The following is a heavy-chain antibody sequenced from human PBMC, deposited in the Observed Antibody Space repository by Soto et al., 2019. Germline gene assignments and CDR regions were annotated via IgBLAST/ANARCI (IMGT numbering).Heavy chain of an antibody. J-gene: IGHJ1*01. CDR2: LIPILGTA. V-gene: IGHV1-69*12. D-gene: IGHD5-18*01. CDR3: ERGAQYTREYFQH. CDR1: GGTFSSYA. Sequence: QVQLVQSGAEVKKPGSSVKVSCKASGGTFSSYAISWVRQAPGQGLDCMGWLIPILGTANYAQKFQGRVTITANEYTSTAYMGLSRLGSEVTAGYYCERGAQYTREYFQHWGHVTLVTVSS.